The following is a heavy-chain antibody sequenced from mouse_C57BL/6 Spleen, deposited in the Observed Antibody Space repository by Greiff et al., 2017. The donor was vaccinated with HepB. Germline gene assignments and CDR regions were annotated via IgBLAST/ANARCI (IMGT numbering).Heavy chain of an antibody. CDR1: GYTFTSYW. CDR2: IHPNSGST. J-gene: IGHJ3*01. Sequence: VQLQQPGAELVKPGASVKLSCKASGYTFTSYWMHWVKQRPGQGLEWIGMIHPNSGSTNYNEKFKSKATLTVDKSSSTAYMQLSSLTSEDSAVYYCARSDYSNYVGFAYWGQGTLVTVSA. D-gene: IGHD2-5*01. V-gene: IGHV1-64*01. CDR3: ARSDYSNYVGFAY.